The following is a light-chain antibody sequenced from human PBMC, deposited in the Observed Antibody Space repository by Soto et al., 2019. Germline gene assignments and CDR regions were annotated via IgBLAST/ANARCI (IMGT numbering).Light chain of an antibody. Sequence: DIQMTQSPSTLSASVGDRVTVTCRASRSISSWVAWYQQKPGKAPKLLIYKASALVSGVPSRFSGCGSGTEFTLTISSLQPDDFATYYCQQYNSSPWTFGQGTKVEVK. J-gene: IGKJ1*01. V-gene: IGKV1-5*03. CDR1: RSISSW. CDR3: QQYNSSPWT. CDR2: KAS.